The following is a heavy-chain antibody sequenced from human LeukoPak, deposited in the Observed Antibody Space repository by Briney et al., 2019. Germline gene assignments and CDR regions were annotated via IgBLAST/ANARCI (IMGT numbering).Heavy chain of an antibody. Sequence: PSETLSLTCTVSGGSISSSSYYWGWIRQPPGKGLEWIGSIYYSGSTYYNPSLKSRVTISVDTSKNQFSLKLSSVTAADTAVYYCARTNLLWFGELSPNFDYWGQGTLVTVSS. CDR3: ARTNLLWFGELSPNFDY. CDR1: GGSISSSSYY. D-gene: IGHD3-10*01. V-gene: IGHV4-39*07. J-gene: IGHJ4*02. CDR2: IYYSGST.